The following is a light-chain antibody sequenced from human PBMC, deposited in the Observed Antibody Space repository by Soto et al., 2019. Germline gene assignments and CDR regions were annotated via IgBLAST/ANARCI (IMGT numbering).Light chain of an antibody. J-gene: IGKJ4*01. CDR1: QSVNGRY. CDR2: GAS. V-gene: IGKV3-20*01. Sequence: IELTQSPGTLSLSPGKRATLSCRASQSVNGRYLTWYQQKHGQAPRLLIYGASSRATGIPDMFSGSGSGTDFTLTISRLEPEDFAVYYCQQYGDSSLTFGGGTRVEIK. CDR3: QQYGDSSLT.